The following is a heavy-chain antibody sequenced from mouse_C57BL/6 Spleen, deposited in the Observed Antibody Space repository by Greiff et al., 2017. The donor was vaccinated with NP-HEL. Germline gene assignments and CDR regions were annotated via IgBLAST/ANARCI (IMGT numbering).Heavy chain of an antibody. CDR1: GYTFTDYY. D-gene: IGHD2-4*01. V-gene: IGHV1-26*01. Sequence: VQLQQSGAELVRPGASVKISCKASGYTFTDYYMNWVKQSHGKSLEWIGDINPNNGGTSYNQKFKGKATLTVDKSSSTAYMELRSLTSEDSAVYYCASRPYYDYDGTWFAYWGQGTLVTVSA. J-gene: IGHJ3*01. CDR2: INPNNGGT. CDR3: ASRPYYDYDGTWFAY.